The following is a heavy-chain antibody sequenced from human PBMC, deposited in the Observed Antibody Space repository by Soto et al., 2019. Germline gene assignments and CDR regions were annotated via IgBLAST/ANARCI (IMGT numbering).Heavy chain of an antibody. CDR1: GGSFSGYY. V-gene: IGHV4-34*01. Sequence: QVQLQQWGAGLLKPSETLSLTCAVYGGSFSGYYWSWIRQPPGKGLEWIGEINHSGSTNYNPSLKSRVTISVDTSKNQFSLKLSSVTAADTAVYYCASGRITMVRGASGAPYYFDYWGQGTLVTVSS. J-gene: IGHJ4*02. CDR2: INHSGST. D-gene: IGHD3-10*01. CDR3: ASGRITMVRGASGAPYYFDY.